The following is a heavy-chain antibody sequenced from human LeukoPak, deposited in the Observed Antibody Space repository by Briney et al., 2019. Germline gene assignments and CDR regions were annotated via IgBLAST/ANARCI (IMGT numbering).Heavy chain of an antibody. D-gene: IGHD1-26*01. V-gene: IGHV3-7*01. Sequence: GGSLRLSCAASGFTFSSYWMSWVRQAPGKGLEWVANIKQDGSEKYYVDSVKGRSTISRDNAKNSLYLQMNSLRAEDTAVYYCARVGGSYEADYWGQGTLVTVSS. J-gene: IGHJ4*02. CDR1: GFTFSSYW. CDR2: IKQDGSEK. CDR3: ARVGGSYEADY.